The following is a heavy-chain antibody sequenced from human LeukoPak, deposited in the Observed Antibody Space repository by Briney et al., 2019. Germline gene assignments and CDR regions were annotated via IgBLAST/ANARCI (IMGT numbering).Heavy chain of an antibody. CDR2: IYPCDSDT. V-gene: IGHV5-51*01. CDR1: GYIFTSYW. J-gene: IGHJ3*02. D-gene: IGHD6-13*01. Sequence: GESLKISCKCSGYIFTSYWIGGVRQMPGKGLEWRGIIYPCDSDTRYSPSFQGQVTISADKSISTAYLQWSSLKASDTAMYYCARLHRGMYSSSWYFAFDIWGQGTMVTVSS. CDR3: ARLHRGMYSSSWYFAFDI.